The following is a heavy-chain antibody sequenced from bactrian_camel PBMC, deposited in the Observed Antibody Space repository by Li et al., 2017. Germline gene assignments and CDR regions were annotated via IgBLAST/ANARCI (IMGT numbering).Heavy chain of an antibody. V-gene: IGHV3S53*01. Sequence: HVQLVESGGGSVQAGGSLRLSCAASGVTADINYMGWIRQKPGNEREVLAAIYTRDGTTHYADSVKGRFTISQDNAKNTVSLQMINLKPEDTAMYYCAADAYLSAVVVSPHTGCEFNYWGQGTQVTVS. CDR1: GVTADINY. CDR3: AADAYLSAVVVSPHTGCEFNY. J-gene: IGHJ4*01. CDR2: IYTRDGTT. D-gene: IGHD2*01.